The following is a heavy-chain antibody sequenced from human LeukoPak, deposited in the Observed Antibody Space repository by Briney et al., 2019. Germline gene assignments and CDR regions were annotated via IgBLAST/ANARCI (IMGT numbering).Heavy chain of an antibody. V-gene: IGHV4-39*07. CDR1: GGSISSSSYY. J-gene: IGHJ4*02. D-gene: IGHD2-2*02. CDR3: ARSRLGSAAIWSN. CDR2: IYYSGST. Sequence: SETLSLTCTVSGGSISSSSYYWGWIRQPPGKGLEWIGSIYYSGSTNYNPSLKSRVTISVDTSKNQFSLKLSSVTAADTAVYYCARSRLGSAAIWSNWGQGTLVTVSS.